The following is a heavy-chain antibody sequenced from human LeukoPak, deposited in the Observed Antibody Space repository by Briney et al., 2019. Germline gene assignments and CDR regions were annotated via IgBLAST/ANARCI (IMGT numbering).Heavy chain of an antibody. CDR2: IIPTFGTA. CDR3: ARIAARLQNWFDP. Sequence: GSSVKVSCKASGGTFSSYAISWVRQAPGQGLEWMGGIIPTFGTANYAQKFQGRVTITTDESTSTAYMELSSPRSEDTAVYYCARIAARLQNWFDPWGQGTLVTVSS. V-gene: IGHV1-69*05. J-gene: IGHJ5*02. D-gene: IGHD6-6*01. CDR1: GGTFSSYA.